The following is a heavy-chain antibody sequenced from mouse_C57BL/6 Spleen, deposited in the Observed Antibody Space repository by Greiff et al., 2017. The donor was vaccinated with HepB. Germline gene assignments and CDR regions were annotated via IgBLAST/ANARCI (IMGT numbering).Heavy chain of an antibody. CDR2: INPNNGGT. V-gene: IGHV1-22*01. J-gene: IGHJ1*03. CDR1: GYTFTDYN. Sequence: EVQLQQSGPELVKPGASVKMSCKASGYTFTDYNMHWVKQSHGKSLEWIGYINPNNGGTSYNQKFKGKATLTVNKSSSTAYMELRSLTSEDSAVYYCARYLYYYGSSPYWYFDVWGTGTTVTVSS. D-gene: IGHD1-1*01. CDR3: ARYLYYYGSSPYWYFDV.